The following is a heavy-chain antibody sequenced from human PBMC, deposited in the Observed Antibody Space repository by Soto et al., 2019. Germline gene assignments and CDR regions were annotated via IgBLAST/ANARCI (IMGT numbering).Heavy chain of an antibody. D-gene: IGHD6-19*01. CDR1: GFTFSNYA. CDR3: AKGEWESVTCTVGF. CDR2: ISGSGGST. J-gene: IGHJ4*02. Sequence: EVQVLESGGGLVQPGGSLRLSCAASGFTFSNYAMSWVRQAPGKGLEWVSGISGSGGSTYYADSVKGRFTISRDNSKNTLFLQMNSLRAEDTAVYYCAKGEWESVTCTVGFWGQGTLVTVSS. V-gene: IGHV3-23*01.